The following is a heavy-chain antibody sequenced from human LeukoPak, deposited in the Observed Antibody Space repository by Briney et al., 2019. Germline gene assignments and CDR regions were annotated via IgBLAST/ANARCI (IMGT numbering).Heavy chain of an antibody. CDR1: GFTFSNYT. V-gene: IGHV3-48*02. Sequence: GGSLRLSCAASGFTFSNYTMHWVRQAPGKGLEWVSYISSSSNAIYYADSVKGRFTISRDNARNSLYLQMDSLRDEDTAVYYCARGGQRAFDIWGQGTMVTVSS. D-gene: IGHD3-16*01. CDR2: ISSSSNAI. CDR3: ARGGQRAFDI. J-gene: IGHJ3*02.